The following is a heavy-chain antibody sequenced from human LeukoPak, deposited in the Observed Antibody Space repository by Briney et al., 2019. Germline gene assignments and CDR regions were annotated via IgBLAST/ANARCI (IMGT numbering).Heavy chain of an antibody. CDR1: GFTLSSYG. Sequence: GGSLRLSCAASGFTLSSYGMHWVRQAPGKGLEWVAVTSYDGTKKDYADHVKGRFTISRDNSQNTLYLQMNSLRAEDTAVYYCARVGYYASGPFSYFDYWGQGTLVTVSS. V-gene: IGHV3-30*03. CDR3: ARVGYYASGPFSYFDY. D-gene: IGHD3-10*01. CDR2: TSYDGTKK. J-gene: IGHJ4*02.